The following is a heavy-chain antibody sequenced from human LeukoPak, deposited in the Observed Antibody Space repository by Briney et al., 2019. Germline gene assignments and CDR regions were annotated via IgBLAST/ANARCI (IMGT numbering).Heavy chain of an antibody. Sequence: GGSLRLSCAASGFTVSSNYMSWVRQAPGKGLEWVSVIYSGGSTYYADSVKGRFTISRDNSKNTLYLQMNSLRAEDTAVYYCARERPREVVAYYFDHWGQGTLVTVSS. CDR1: GFTVSSNY. V-gene: IGHV3-53*01. D-gene: IGHD2-15*01. CDR3: ARERPREVVAYYFDH. CDR2: IYSGGST. J-gene: IGHJ4*02.